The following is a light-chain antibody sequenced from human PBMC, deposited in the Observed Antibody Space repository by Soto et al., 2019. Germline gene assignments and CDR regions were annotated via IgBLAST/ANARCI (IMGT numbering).Light chain of an antibody. CDR3: LQHSTYPLT. CDR2: AAS. J-gene: IGKJ1*01. Sequence: DLQMTQFPSYLSASVGDRVTITCRASQGIRNDLGWYQQKPGKAPKRLIYAASSLQSGVPSRFSGSGSGTEFTLAISSLQPEDSATFYCLQHSTYPLTFGQGTKVEIK. V-gene: IGKV1-17*01. CDR1: QGIRND.